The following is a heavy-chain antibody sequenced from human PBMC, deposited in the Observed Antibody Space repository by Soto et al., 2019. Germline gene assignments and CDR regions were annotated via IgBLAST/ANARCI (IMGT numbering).Heavy chain of an antibody. D-gene: IGHD1-26*01. CDR3: TTDGAGSFYFDY. CDR2: IKSKPDGGTT. CDR1: GFTFSHAW. Sequence: GGSLRLSCAASGFTFSHAWMSWVRQAPGKGLEWVGRIKSKPDGGTTDYAAPVKGRFTISRDDSNHTLYLQMSSLKTEDTAVYYCTTDGAGSFYFDYWGLGTLVTVSS. V-gene: IGHV3-15*01. J-gene: IGHJ4*02.